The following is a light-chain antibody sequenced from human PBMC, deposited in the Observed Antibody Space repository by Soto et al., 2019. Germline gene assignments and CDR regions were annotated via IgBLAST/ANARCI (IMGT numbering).Light chain of an antibody. Sequence: SYVLTQPPSVSVAPGKTARITCGGNHIGSKSVHWYQQRPGQAPVLVIYYASDRPSGIPERFSGSNSGNTATLTISRVEAGDEADYYCQVWDTSRDPSGVFGGGTKLTVL. CDR3: QVWDTSRDPSGV. J-gene: IGLJ3*02. CDR1: HIGSKS. CDR2: YAS. V-gene: IGLV3-21*04.